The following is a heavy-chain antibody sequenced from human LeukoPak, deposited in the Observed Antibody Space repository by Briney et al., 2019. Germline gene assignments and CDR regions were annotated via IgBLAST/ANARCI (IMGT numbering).Heavy chain of an antibody. CDR2: ISYDGSNK. CDR3: AVWTI. J-gene: IGHJ4*02. V-gene: IGHV3-30-3*01. D-gene: IGHD3/OR15-3a*01. CDR1: GFTFSSYA. Sequence: GGSLRLSCAASGFTFSSYAMHWVRQAPGKGLEWVAVISYDGSNKYYADSVKGRFTISRDNAKNTLYLQMNSLRAEDTAVYYCAVWTIWGQGTLVTVSS.